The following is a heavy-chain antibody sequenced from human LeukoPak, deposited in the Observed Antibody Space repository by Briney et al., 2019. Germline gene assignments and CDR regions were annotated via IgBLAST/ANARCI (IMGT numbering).Heavy chain of an antibody. CDR3: AKRSGGYCSSTSCYPPYYMDV. CDR2: ISGSGGST. J-gene: IGHJ6*03. CDR1: GFTFSSYA. V-gene: IGHV3-23*01. D-gene: IGHD2-2*01. Sequence: GGSPRLSCAASGFTFSSYAMSWVRQAPGKGLERVSAISGSGGSTYYADSVKGRFTISRDNSKNTPYLQMNSLRAEDTAVYYCAKRSGGYCSSTSCYPPYYMDVWGKGTTVTVSS.